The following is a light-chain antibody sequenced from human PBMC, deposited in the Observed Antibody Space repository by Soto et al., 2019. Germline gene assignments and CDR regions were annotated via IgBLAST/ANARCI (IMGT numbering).Light chain of an antibody. CDR2: DNN. V-gene: IGLV1-51*01. CDR3: GTWDSSLSAYV. Sequence: QSVLTQPPSVSAAPRQKVTISCSGSSSNIRNNYVSWYQQLPGTAPKLLIYDNNKRPSGIPDRFSGSKSGTSATLGITGLQTRDEADYYCGTWDSSLSAYVFGTGTKV. J-gene: IGLJ1*01. CDR1: SSNIRNNY.